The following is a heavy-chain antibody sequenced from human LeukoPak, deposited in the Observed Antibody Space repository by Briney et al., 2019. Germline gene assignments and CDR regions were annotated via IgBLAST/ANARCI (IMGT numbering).Heavy chain of an antibody. J-gene: IGHJ3*02. CDR2: ISSSSSYI. Sequence: PGGSLRLSCAASGFTFSSYSMNWVRQAPGKGLEWVSSISSSSSYIYYADSVKGRFTISRDNAKNSLYLQMNSLRAEDTAVYYCASRTWSIAAATYGDDAFDIWGQGTMVTVSS. V-gene: IGHV3-21*01. CDR1: GFTFSSYS. D-gene: IGHD6-13*01. CDR3: ASRTWSIAAATYGDDAFDI.